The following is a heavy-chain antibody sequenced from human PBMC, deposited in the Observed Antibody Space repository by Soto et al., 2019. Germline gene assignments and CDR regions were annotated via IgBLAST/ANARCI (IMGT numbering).Heavy chain of an antibody. CDR2: IYYSGST. CDR1: AGTLSSSSYY. CDR3: TRHPYSSIGWCER. V-gene: IGHV4-39*01. J-gene: IGHJ5*02. Sequence: SVTQSLTCPDSAGTLSSSSYYWGWTRPPPGKGLEWIWSIYYSGSTYYNPSLKSRVTISVDTSKNQFSLKLSSVTAADTVVDYCTRHPYSSIGWCERWGQGTLVTVS. D-gene: IGHD6-19*01.